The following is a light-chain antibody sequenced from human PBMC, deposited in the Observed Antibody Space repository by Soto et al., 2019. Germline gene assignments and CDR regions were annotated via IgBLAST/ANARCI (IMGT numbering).Light chain of an antibody. CDR1: QSVNNAY. Sequence: EIVLTQSPGTLSLSPGERATLSCRASQSVNNAYLAWYQQKPCQAPRLLIYDASKRATGIPDRFSGSGSGTDFTLTISRLEPEDFAVYYCQQYGTSVLTFGGGTKVEIK. V-gene: IGKV3-20*01. CDR2: DAS. CDR3: QQYGTSVLT. J-gene: IGKJ4*01.